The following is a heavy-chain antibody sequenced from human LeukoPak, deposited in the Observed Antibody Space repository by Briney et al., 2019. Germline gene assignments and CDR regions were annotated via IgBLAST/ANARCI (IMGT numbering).Heavy chain of an antibody. V-gene: IGHV3-21*01. J-gene: IGHJ4*02. CDR2: ITSSSNYI. CDR1: GFTFSIYS. CDR3: ARDRAYFDN. Sequence: PGGSLRLSCAASGFTFSIYSMNWVRQAPGKGLEWLSSITSSSNYIYYADSVKGRFTISRDNVQNSLYLQMNSLRAEDTAMYYCARDRAYFDNWGQGTLVTVSS.